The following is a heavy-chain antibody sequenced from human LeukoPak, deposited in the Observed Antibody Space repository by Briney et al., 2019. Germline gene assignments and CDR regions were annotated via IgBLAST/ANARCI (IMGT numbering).Heavy chain of an antibody. CDR2: ISGSGDST. CDR1: GFTFSSYA. V-gene: IGHV3-23*01. J-gene: IGHJ4*02. D-gene: IGHD3-10*01. CDR3: AKDYYASGTYRHFDY. Sequence: GGSLRLSCAASGFTFSSYAMIWVRQAPGKGLEWVSVISGSGDSTYYPDSVKGRFTISRDNSKNTLYLQMNSLRAEDTAVYYCAKDYYASGTYRHFDYWGQGTLVTVSS.